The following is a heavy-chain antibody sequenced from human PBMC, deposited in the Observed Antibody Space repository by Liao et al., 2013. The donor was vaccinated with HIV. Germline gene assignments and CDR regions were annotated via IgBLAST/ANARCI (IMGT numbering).Heavy chain of an antibody. Sequence: QVQLQESGPGLVKPSETLSLTCTVSGGSISSYYWSWIRQPPGKGLEWIGYIYYSGSTNYNPSLKSRVTISVDTSKNQFSLKLSSVTAADTAVYYCARDRGLDCSSTNCYRWGFDPWGQGTLVTVSS. V-gene: IGHV4-59*01. CDR3: ARDRGLDCSSTNCYRWGFDP. D-gene: IGHD2-2*01. J-gene: IGHJ5*02. CDR1: GGSISSYY. CDR2: IYYSGST.